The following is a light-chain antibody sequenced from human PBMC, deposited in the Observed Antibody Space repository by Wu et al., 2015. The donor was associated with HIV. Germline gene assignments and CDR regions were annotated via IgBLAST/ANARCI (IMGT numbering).Light chain of an antibody. Sequence: IMLTQSPATLSLSPGETATLSCRASQSVTRLAWYQQKPGQAPRLIMYDAINRATGTAARFSGSGSGTDFTLIINRLEPEDFAIYYCQHRRNWPLVTFGGGLRWR. CDR3: QHRRNWPLVT. CDR2: DAI. CDR1: QSVTR. V-gene: IGKV3-11*01. J-gene: IGKJ4*01.